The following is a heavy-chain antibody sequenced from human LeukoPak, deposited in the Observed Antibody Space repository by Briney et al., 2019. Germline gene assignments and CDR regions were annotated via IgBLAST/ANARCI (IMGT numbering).Heavy chain of an antibody. CDR3: ARDDFSTYPGLNYFDY. CDR1: GYTFTHYA. J-gene: IGHJ4*02. Sequence: GASVKFSCKASGYTFTHYAVHWVRQAPGRRVEWMGWTNVGYDYTESSQKFQDRLTITSDTTATTVYMELSSLRSEGTAVYYCARDDFSTYPGLNYFDYWGQGSLVTVSS. D-gene: IGHD4-11*01. CDR2: TNVGYDYT. V-gene: IGHV1-3*01.